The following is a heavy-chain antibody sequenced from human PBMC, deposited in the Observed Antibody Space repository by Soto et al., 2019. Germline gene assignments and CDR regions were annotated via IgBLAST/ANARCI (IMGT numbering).Heavy chain of an antibody. J-gene: IGHJ3*02. CDR2: ISYDGAEE. Sequence: GGSLILSCAASGFTFSSYGMHWVRRAPGKGLEWVAVISYDGAEEYYADSVKGRFTISRDNSKNTLYLQMNSLRTEDTAVYYCAKGEGVVAATGAFDIWGQGTMVTVSS. V-gene: IGHV3-30*18. D-gene: IGHD2-15*01. CDR3: AKGEGVVAATGAFDI. CDR1: GFTFSSYG.